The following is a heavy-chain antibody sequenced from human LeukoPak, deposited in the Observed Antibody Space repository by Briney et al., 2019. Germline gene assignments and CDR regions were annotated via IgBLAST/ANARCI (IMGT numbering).Heavy chain of an antibody. V-gene: IGHV4-39*01. J-gene: IGHJ6*03. CDR2: IFYSGTT. D-gene: IGHD2-21*02. CDR1: GGSVSSSSFY. Sequence: PSETLSLTCTVSGGSVSSSSFYWGWIRQPPGKGLEWIGTIFYSGTTYYNPSLKSRVTISVDMSKNQFSLRLSSVTAADTAVYYCARHFEAYCGGDCYSFDNYYYYYYMDVWGTGTTVTFSS. CDR3: ARHFEAYCGGDCYSFDNYYYYYYMDV.